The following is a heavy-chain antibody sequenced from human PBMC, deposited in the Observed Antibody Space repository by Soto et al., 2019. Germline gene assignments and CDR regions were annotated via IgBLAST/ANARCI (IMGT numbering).Heavy chain of an antibody. D-gene: IGHD6-6*01. CDR3: ARDKGSEGSSSGGGDYMEV. CDR1: GFTFSSYS. Sequence: GGSLRLSCAASGFTFSSYSMNWVRQAPGKGLEWVSSISSGSSYIYYADSVKGRFTISRDNAKNPLYLQMNSLRAEDTAVYYCARDKGSEGSSSGGGDYMEVWCKGTTVTVSS. J-gene: IGHJ6*03. CDR2: ISSGSSYI. V-gene: IGHV3-21*01.